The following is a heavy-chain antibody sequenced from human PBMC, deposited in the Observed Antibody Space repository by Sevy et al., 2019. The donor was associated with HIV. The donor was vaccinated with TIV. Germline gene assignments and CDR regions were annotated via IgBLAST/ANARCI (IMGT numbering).Heavy chain of an antibody. CDR3: AGLSQQLVGFFDY. CDR2: IHYSGIT. Sequence: SETLSLTCSVSGRSTSSYYWSWIRQPPGKGLEWMGYIHYSGITKYNPSLKSRVTISVDTFKDHFSLKLISVTAADTAVYYCAGLSQQLVGFFDYWGQGTLVTVSS. CDR1: GRSTSSYY. V-gene: IGHV4-59*01. J-gene: IGHJ4*02. D-gene: IGHD6-6*01.